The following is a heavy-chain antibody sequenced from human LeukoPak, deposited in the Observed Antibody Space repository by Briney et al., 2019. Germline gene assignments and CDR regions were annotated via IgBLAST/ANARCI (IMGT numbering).Heavy chain of an antibody. J-gene: IGHJ4*02. CDR1: GFTFTTYT. V-gene: IGHV3-7*01. CDR2: IKEDGGER. CDR3: AREYWGVDY. D-gene: IGHD2-8*02. Sequence: PGGSLRLSCAASGFTFTTYTMTWVRQAPGKGLEWVANIKEDGGERNYVDSVEGRFAISRDNAKNSVYLQMNSLRVEDTAVYYCAREYWGVDYWGQGTLVTVS.